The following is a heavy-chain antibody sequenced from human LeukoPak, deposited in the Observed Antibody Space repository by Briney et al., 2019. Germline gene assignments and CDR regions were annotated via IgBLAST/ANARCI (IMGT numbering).Heavy chain of an antibody. D-gene: IGHD3-3*01. CDR3: ARGVIPPQGLAGLTVFDP. CDR2: INPNTGAA. V-gene: IGHV1-2*02. Sequence: ASVKVSCKASGYTFTDYFIHWVRQAPGQGLEWMGWINPNTGAANYAQKFQGRVTMTRDTSISTAYMELRSLRSDDTAVYYCARGVIPPQGLAGLTVFDPWGQGTLVTVSS. J-gene: IGHJ5*02. CDR1: GYTFTDYF.